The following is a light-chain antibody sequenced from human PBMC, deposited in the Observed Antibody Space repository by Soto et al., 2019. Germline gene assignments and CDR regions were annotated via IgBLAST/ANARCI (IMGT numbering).Light chain of an antibody. CDR1: SSDIGGFNY. CDR3: SSFTNTTTMVL. Sequence: QSALTQPASVSGSPGQSITISCNGTSSDIGGFNYVSWYQQHPGKAPTLIIYEVSNRPSGISHRFSGSKSGDTASLTISGRQAADDADYYCSSFTNTTTMVLFGGGTKLTVL. J-gene: IGLJ2*01. V-gene: IGLV2-14*03. CDR2: EVS.